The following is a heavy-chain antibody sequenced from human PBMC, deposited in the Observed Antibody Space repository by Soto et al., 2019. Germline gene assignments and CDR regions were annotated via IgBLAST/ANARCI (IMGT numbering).Heavy chain of an antibody. V-gene: IGHV3-13*04. Sequence: EVQLVESGGGLVQPGGSLRLSCAASGFTFSSYDMHWVRQATGKGLEWVSAIGTAGDTYYPGSVKGRFTISRENAKNSLYLKMNSLRAGDTAVYYCARERITMVRGAVYYYYGMDVWGQGTTVTVSS. CDR3: ARERITMVRGAVYYYYGMDV. CDR2: IGTAGDT. D-gene: IGHD3-10*01. J-gene: IGHJ6*02. CDR1: GFTFSSYD.